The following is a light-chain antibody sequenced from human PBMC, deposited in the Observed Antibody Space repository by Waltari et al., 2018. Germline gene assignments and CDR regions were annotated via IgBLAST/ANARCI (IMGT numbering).Light chain of an antibody. CDR3: QQRSNWPRT. CDR2: DAS. J-gene: IGKJ1*01. Sequence: EIVLTQSPAMLSLSPGERATLSCRASQGVSSYLAWYQQKPGQAPRPLIYDASNRATGIPARFSGSGSGTDFTLTISSLEPEDFAVYYCQQRSNWPRTFGQGTKVEIK. V-gene: IGKV3-11*01. CDR1: QGVSSY.